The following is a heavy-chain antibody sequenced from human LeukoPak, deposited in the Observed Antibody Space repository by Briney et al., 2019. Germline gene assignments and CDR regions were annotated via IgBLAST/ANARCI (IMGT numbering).Heavy chain of an antibody. Sequence: PGGSLRLSCAASGFTFSSYWMSWVRQAPGKGLEWVANIKQDGSEKYYVDSVKGRFTISRDNAKNSLYLQMNSLRAEDTAVYYCAAPHPFRGDQYYYYGMDVWGQGTTVTVSS. CDR3: AAPHPFRGDQYYYYGMDV. CDR2: IKQDGSEK. CDR1: GFTFSSYW. J-gene: IGHJ6*02. V-gene: IGHV3-7*03. D-gene: IGHD3-10*01.